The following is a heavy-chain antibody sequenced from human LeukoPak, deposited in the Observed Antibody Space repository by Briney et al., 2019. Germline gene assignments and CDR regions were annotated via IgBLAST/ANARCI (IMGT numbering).Heavy chain of an antibody. D-gene: IGHD1-1*01. CDR1: GFTFGDYP. J-gene: IGHJ4*02. Sequence: GGSLRLSCTTSGFTFGDYPMSWVRRAPGTGLEWIGFIRSEAYGGTTEYAASVKGRFTISRDDSKSIAYLQMNSLKTEDTAVYYCTRSYRYNWNDIDFFDYWGQGTLVTVSS. V-gene: IGHV3-49*04. CDR2: IRSEAYGGTT. CDR3: TRSYRYNWNDIDFFDY.